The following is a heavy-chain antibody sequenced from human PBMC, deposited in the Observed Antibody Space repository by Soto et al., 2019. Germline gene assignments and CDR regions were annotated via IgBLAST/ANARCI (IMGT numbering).Heavy chain of an antibody. V-gene: IGHV4-34*01. CDR1: GGSFSGYY. J-gene: IGHJ4*02. CDR2: INHSGST. D-gene: IGHD3-10*01. Sequence: SETLSLTCAVYGGSFSGYYWSWIRQPPGKGLEWIGEINHSGSTNYNPSLKSRVTISVDTSKNQFSLKLSSVTAADTAVYYCARVLYPERQYYYGSGSLDYWGQGTLVTVSS. CDR3: ARVLYPERQYYYGSGSLDY.